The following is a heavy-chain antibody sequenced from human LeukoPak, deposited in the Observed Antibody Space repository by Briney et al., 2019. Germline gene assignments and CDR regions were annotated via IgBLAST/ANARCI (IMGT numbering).Heavy chain of an antibody. CDR2: ISSDGDST. CDR3: ARGYYDSSGYSSDSFHI. CDR1: GFSFTNYA. J-gene: IGHJ3*02. V-gene: IGHV3-64*01. D-gene: IGHD3-22*01. Sequence: GGSLRLPCEASGFSFTNYAMHWVRQAPGQGLEYVSAISSDGDSTYYANSVKGRFTISRDDSKNTLYLQMGSLRAEDMAVYYCARGYYDSSGYSSDSFHIWGQGTMVTVSS.